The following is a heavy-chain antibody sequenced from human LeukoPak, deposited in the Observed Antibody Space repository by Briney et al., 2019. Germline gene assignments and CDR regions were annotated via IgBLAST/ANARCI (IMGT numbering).Heavy chain of an antibody. D-gene: IGHD6-13*01. V-gene: IGHV4-31*03. CDR3: ARDQAAAGHIDY. Sequence: MSSQTLSLTFTVSAGSTVGGGNYFSWIRQHPGKGLEWIGYIYYSGSTYYNPSLKSRVTISVDTSNNQFSLKLSSVTAADTAVYYWARDQAAAGHIDYWGQGTLATVSS. CDR1: AGSTVGGGNY. J-gene: IGHJ4*02. CDR2: IYYSGST.